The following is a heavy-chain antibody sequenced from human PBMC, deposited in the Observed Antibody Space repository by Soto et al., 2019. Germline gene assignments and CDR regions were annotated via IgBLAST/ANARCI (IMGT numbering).Heavy chain of an antibody. CDR3: AREPDRGVAGSPFDY. J-gene: IGHJ4*02. Sequence: PGGSLRLSCAASGFTFSSYAMSWVRQAPGKGLEWVSAISGSGGSTYYADSVKGRFTISRDNSKNTLYLQMNSLRAEDTAVYYCAREPDRGVAGSPFDYWGQGALVTVSS. D-gene: IGHD6-19*01. CDR1: GFTFSSYA. V-gene: IGHV3-23*01. CDR2: ISGSGGST.